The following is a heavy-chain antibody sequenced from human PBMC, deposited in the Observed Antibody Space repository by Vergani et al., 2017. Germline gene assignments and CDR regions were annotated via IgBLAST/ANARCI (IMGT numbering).Heavy chain of an antibody. D-gene: IGHD3-10*01. J-gene: IGHJ1*01. CDR3: TTAWGVYYLHGEYFQY. V-gene: IGHV3-23*01. CDR1: GFTFDTHT. CDR2: ISSGGGDI. Sequence: EVQLLESGGGLVQPGGSRRLSCAGAGFTFDTHTMASVRQAPGKGLEWVATISSGGGDIFYADSVKGRFTISRDNSKNTLFLQMNSLKDEDTAVYYCTTAWGVYYLHGEYFQYWGRGTLVSVSS.